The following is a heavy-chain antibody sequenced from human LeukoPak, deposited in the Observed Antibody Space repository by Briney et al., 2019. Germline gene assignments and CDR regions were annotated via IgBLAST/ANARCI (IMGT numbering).Heavy chain of an antibody. Sequence: GGSLRLSCEASGFTFSTFCRHWVRQAPGKGLVWVSRINPDGRITGYADSVKVRFTIFRDTAKDTLYLHMDSLRAEDTAVYYCARDSGSGSYYGYWGQGPVVTVS. CDR2: INPDGRIT. J-gene: IGHJ4*02. CDR3: ARDSGSGSYYGY. V-gene: IGHV3-74*01. CDR1: GFTFSTFC. D-gene: IGHD3-10*01.